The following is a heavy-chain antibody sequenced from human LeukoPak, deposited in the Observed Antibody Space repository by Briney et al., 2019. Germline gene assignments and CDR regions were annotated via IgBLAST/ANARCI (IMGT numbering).Heavy chain of an antibody. CDR2: ISSSSSYI. Sequence: GGSLRLSCAASGFTFSSYSMNWVRQAPGKGLEWVSSISSSSSYIYYADSVKGRFTISRDNAKNSLYLQMNSLRAEDTAVYYCARDRIAVAGMDDAFDIWGQGTMVTVSS. D-gene: IGHD6-19*01. CDR1: GFTFSSYS. CDR3: ARDRIAVAGMDDAFDI. V-gene: IGHV3-21*01. J-gene: IGHJ3*02.